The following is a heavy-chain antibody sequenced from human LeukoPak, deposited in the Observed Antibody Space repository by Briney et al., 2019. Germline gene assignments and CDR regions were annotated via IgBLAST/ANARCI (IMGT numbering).Heavy chain of an antibody. CDR3: ARDAYFWFDP. J-gene: IGHJ5*02. V-gene: IGHV1-18*04. CDR2: ISAYNGNT. CDR1: GYTFTGYY. D-gene: IGHD2-21*01. Sequence: AASVKVSCKASGYTFTGYYMHWVRQAPGQGLEWMGWISAYNGNTNYAQKLQGRVTMTTDTSTSTAYMELRSLRSDDTAVYYCARDAYFWFDPWGQGTLVTVSS.